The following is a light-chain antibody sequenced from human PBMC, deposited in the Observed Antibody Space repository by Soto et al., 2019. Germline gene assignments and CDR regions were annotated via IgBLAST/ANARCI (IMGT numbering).Light chain of an antibody. J-gene: IGKJ4*01. V-gene: IGKV3-20*01. CDR2: RAS. CDR1: QSVSISD. CDR3: QQYGSSPLT. Sequence: EIVLTQSPGTLSLSPGERATLSCRASQSVSISDLAWYQQKPGQAPKVLIYRASSRATGIPDMFSGSGSGTDFTLTISRLEPEDFAVYYCQQYGSSPLTFGGGTKV.